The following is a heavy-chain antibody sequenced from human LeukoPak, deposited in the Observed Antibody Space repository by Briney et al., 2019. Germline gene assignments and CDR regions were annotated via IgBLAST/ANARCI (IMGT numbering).Heavy chain of an antibody. CDR2: ISYDGSNK. D-gene: IGHD6-19*01. Sequence: PGGSLRLSCAASGFIFSSYGMHWVRQAPGKGLEWVALISYDGSNKFYADSVKGRFTISRDNSKNTLYLQMNSLRAEDTAVYYCARSLYSSGPSNYWGQGTLVTVSS. CDR1: GFIFSSYG. J-gene: IGHJ4*02. CDR3: ARSLYSSGPSNY. V-gene: IGHV3-30*03.